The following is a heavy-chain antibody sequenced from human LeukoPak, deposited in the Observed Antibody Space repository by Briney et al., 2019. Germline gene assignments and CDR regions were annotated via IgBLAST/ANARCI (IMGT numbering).Heavy chain of an antibody. V-gene: IGHV4-59*08. CDR1: DDSITGFY. D-gene: IGHD1-1*01. CDR3: ARRRYTYTLNDAFDI. CDR2: IHYSGST. J-gene: IGHJ3*02. Sequence: PSETLSLTCTVSDDSITGFYWNWIRQPPGKGLEWIGYIHYSGSTNYNPSLKSRVSISVDTSKTQFSLKLSSVTAADTAVYYCARRRYTYTLNDAFDIWGQGTMVTVSS.